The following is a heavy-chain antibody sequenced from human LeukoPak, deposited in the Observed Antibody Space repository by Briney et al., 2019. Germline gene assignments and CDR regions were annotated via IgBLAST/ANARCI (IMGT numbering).Heavy chain of an antibody. V-gene: IGHV1-18*01. J-gene: IGHJ4*02. D-gene: IGHD3-10*01. CDR1: GYTFTNYG. CDR2: ISAYNGNT. CDR3: ATEKDLGFGELLEDY. Sequence: ASVKVSCKASGYTFTNYGISWVRQAPGQGLEWMGWISAYNGNTNYAQKLQGRVTMTTDTSTSTAYMELRSLRSDDTAVYYCATEKDLGFGELLEDYWGQGTLVTVSS.